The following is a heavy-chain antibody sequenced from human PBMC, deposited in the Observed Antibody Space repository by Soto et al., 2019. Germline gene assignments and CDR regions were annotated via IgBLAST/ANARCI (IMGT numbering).Heavy chain of an antibody. V-gene: IGHV4-4*02. CDR2: IYHSGSP. D-gene: IGHD2-21*01. J-gene: IGHJ5*02. Sequence: QVQLRESGPGLVKTSGTLSLTCVVSGGSISSTNWWTWVRQPPGKGLEWIGEIYHSGSPTFSPSLXGXAXIXXDKSNNQFSLRLRSVTAADTAVDYCATLLPRIVVALARVPAWGQGILVTVSS. CDR3: ATLLPRIVVALARVPA. CDR1: GGSISSTNW.